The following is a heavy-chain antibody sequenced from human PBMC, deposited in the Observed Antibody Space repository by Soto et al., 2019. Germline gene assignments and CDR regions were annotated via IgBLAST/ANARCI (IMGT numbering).Heavy chain of an antibody. V-gene: IGHV1-18*04. CDR1: GYTFTSYG. Sequence: RASVKVSCKASGYTFTSYGISWVRQAPGQGLEWMGWISAYNGNTNYAQKLQGRVTMTTDTSTSTAYMELRSLRSDDTAVYYCARVRYYYDSSGHYWYFDLWGRGTLVTVSS. CDR3: ARVRYYYDSSGHYWYFDL. CDR2: ISAYNGNT. D-gene: IGHD3-22*01. J-gene: IGHJ2*01.